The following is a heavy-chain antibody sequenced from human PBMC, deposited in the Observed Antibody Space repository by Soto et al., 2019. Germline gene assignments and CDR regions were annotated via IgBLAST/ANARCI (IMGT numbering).Heavy chain of an antibody. CDR1: GYTFSTSG. CDR3: ARDTESNRYND. D-gene: IGHD1-20*01. CDR2: IRPDNGNR. Sequence: GASVKVSCKTSGYTFSTSGISWVLQAPGQGLEWVGWIRPDNGNRKSAQRLQGRVTLTTGTSASTAYMELRSLTSDDTAMYYCARDTESNRYNDWGQGTLVTVSS. V-gene: IGHV1-18*01. J-gene: IGHJ1*01.